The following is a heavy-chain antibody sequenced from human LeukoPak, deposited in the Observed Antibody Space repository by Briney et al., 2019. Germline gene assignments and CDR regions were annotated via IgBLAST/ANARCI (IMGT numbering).Heavy chain of an antibody. Sequence: GGSLRLSCEASGFTFSSYGMHWVRQAPGKGLEWVAVIWYDGSDKYFADSVKGRFSISRDNSKNTLYLQMNSLRAEDTAVYYCARELPPVVNFYFDSWGQGTLVTVSS. D-gene: IGHD3-22*01. CDR2: IWYDGSDK. CDR1: GFTFSSYG. V-gene: IGHV3-33*01. J-gene: IGHJ4*02. CDR3: ARELPPVVNFYFDS.